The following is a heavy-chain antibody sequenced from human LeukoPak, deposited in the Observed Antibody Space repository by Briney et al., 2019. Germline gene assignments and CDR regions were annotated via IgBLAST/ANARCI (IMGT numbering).Heavy chain of an antibody. CDR2: ISGSGGNT. CDR1: GFTFSIYA. Sequence: PGGSLRLSCAASGFTFSIYAMSWVRQAPGKGLEWVSAISGSGGNTYYTDSVKGRSTISRDNSKNTLYLQMNSLRAEDSAVYYCAQSVSGYYHEFDYWGQGTLVTVSS. D-gene: IGHD3-22*01. V-gene: IGHV3-23*01. CDR3: AQSVSGYYHEFDY. J-gene: IGHJ4*02.